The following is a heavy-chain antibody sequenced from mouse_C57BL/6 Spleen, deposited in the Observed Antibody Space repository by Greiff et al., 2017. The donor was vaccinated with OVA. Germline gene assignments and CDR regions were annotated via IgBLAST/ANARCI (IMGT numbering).Heavy chain of an antibody. J-gene: IGHJ4*01. D-gene: IGHD1-1*01. CDR2: IWGGGST. CDR1: GFSLTSYG. V-gene: IGHV2-9*01. CDR3: AKRDYGSSYGNAMDY. Sequence: VKLMESGPGLVAPSQSLSITCTVSGFSLTSYGVDWVRQPPGKGLEWLGVIWGGGSTNYNSALMSRLSIRKDNSKSQVYLKMNSLQTDDTAMYDCAKRDYGSSYGNAMDYWGQGTSVTVSS.